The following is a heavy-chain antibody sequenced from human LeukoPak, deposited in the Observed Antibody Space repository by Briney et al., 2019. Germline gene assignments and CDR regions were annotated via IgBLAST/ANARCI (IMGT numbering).Heavy chain of an antibody. V-gene: IGHV3-30*18. J-gene: IGHJ6*02. Sequence: GGSLRLSCAASGFTFSSYVMHWVRQAPGKGLEWVAVISYDGGNKYYADSVKGRFTISRDNSKNTLYLQMNSLRSDDMAVYYCAKDYYDFWSGGYYYYYGMDVWGQGTTVTVSS. CDR3: AKDYYDFWSGGYYYYYGMDV. CDR2: ISYDGGNK. CDR1: GFTFSSYV. D-gene: IGHD3-3*01.